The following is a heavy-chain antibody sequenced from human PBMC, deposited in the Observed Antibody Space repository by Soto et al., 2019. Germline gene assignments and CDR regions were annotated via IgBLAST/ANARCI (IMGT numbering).Heavy chain of an antibody. D-gene: IGHD3-22*01. J-gene: IGHJ6*02. V-gene: IGHV1-46*01. Sequence: QVQLVQSGAEVKKPGASVKVSCKASGYTFTSYYMHWVRQAPGQGLEWMGIINPSGGSISYAQKFQGRVTMTRDTSTSTVYMELSSLRSEDTAVYYCARGRYYDSSGNQYYYGMDVWGQGTTVTVSS. CDR3: ARGRYYDSSGNQYYYGMDV. CDR1: GYTFTSYY. CDR2: INPSGGSI.